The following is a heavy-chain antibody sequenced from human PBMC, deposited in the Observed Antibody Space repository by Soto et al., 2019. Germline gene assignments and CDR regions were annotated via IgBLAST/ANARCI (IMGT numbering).Heavy chain of an antibody. J-gene: IGHJ3*02. V-gene: IGHV3-30*18. CDR1: GFTFSSYG. D-gene: IGHD3-22*01. CDR3: AKEDQHTYYYDSSGYYFGAFDI. Sequence: QVQLVESGGSVVQPGRSLRLSCAASGFTFSSYGMHWVRQAPGKGLEWVAVISYDGSNKYYADSVKGRFTISRDNSKNTLYLQMNSLRAEDTAVYYCAKEDQHTYYYDSSGYYFGAFDIWGQGTMVTVSS. CDR2: ISYDGSNK.